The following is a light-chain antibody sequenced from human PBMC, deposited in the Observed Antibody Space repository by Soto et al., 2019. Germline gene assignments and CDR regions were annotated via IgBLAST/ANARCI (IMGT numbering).Light chain of an antibody. CDR2: WAS. Sequence: DIVMTQSPDSLAVSLGERATINCKSNQSVLYDSNNKNYLAWYQQKPGQPPKLLIHWASNRASAVPDRFSGSGSGADFTLTISSLQAEDVAVYYCQQYYRPPYTFGQGTKLEIK. CDR3: QQYYRPPYT. J-gene: IGKJ2*01. V-gene: IGKV4-1*01. CDR1: QSVLYDSNNKNY.